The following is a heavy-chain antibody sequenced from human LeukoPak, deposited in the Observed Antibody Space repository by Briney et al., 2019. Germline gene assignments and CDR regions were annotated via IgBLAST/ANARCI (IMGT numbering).Heavy chain of an antibody. CDR1: GFTFSNYW. Sequence: GGSLRLSCAASGFTFSNYWTTWVRQSPGKGLEWVANIDHGGSEKYYVDSVKGRVTISRDNAKNSLYLQMNSLRAEDTAVYYCAKLGGTYRHVDCWGQGTLVTVSS. CDR2: IDHGGSEK. CDR3: AKLGGTYRHVDC. V-gene: IGHV3-7*01. D-gene: IGHD1-26*01. J-gene: IGHJ4*02.